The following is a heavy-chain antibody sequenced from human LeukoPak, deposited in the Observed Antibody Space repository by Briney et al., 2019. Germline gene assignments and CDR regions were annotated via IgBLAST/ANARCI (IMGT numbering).Heavy chain of an antibody. D-gene: IGHD3-10*01. Sequence: SETLSLTCTVSGGSISSYYWSWIRQPPGKGLEWIGSIYYSGSTNYNPSLKSRVTISVDTSKNQFSLKLSSVTAADTAVYYCARTRLETDEFYFDYWGQGTLVTVSS. CDR1: GGSISSYY. J-gene: IGHJ4*02. CDR2: IYYSGST. V-gene: IGHV4-59*01. CDR3: ARTRLETDEFYFDY.